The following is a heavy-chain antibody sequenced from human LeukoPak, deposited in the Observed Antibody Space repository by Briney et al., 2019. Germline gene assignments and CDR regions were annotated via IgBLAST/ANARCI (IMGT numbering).Heavy chain of an antibody. CDR3: TRDLMDYDVSTGLHHYYMDV. CDR2: INGDGRNI. D-gene: IGHD3-9*01. Sequence: GGSLRLSCVASGFTFSSYWMHWVRQDPRKGLVWVSRINGDGRNINYADSVRGRFTISKDNAKNTLYLQMNTLRVEDTAVYYCTRDLMDYDVSTGLHHYYMDVWGQGTTVTVSS. CDR1: GFTFSSYW. V-gene: IGHV3-74*01. J-gene: IGHJ6*02.